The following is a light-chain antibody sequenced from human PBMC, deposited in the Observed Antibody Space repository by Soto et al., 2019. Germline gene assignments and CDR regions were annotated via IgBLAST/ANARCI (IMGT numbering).Light chain of an antibody. V-gene: IGKV1-33*01. J-gene: IGKJ3*01. Sequence: DIQMTQSPSSLSASVGDRVTFTCQASQGINNDLNWYQHKLEKAPKLLVYGASTLEIGVPSRFSGSGSGTEFTFTINSLQPEDIGTYYCQQYGDLPFTFGPGTKVAI. CDR3: QQYGDLPFT. CDR2: GAS. CDR1: QGINND.